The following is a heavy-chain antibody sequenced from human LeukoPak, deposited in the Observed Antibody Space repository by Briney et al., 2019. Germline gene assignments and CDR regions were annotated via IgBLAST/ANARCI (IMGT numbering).Heavy chain of an antibody. Sequence: SETLSLPCAIYGGSFSGYYWSWIRQPPGKGLEWIGEINHSGSANYNPSLKSRVTISVDTSKNQFSLKLSSVTAADRAVYYCARGETEKGFDYWGQGTLVTVSS. J-gene: IGHJ4*02. CDR1: GGSFSGYY. CDR2: INHSGSA. CDR3: ARGETEKGFDY. D-gene: IGHD1-1*01. V-gene: IGHV4-34*01.